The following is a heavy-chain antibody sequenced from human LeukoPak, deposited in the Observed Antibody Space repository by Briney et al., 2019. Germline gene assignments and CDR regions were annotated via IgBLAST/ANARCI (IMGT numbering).Heavy chain of an antibody. V-gene: IGHV3-21*01. CDR1: GFTFSSYA. J-gene: IGHJ6*02. Sequence: GGSLRLSCAASGFTFSSYAMSWVRQAPGKGLEWVSSISSSSSYIYYADSVKGRFTLSRDNAKNSLHLQMNSLRAEDTAVYYCARDLGRSITIFGVVPNGYYYYGMDVWGQGTTVTVSS. CDR3: ARDLGRSITIFGVVPNGYYYYGMDV. CDR2: ISSSSSYI. D-gene: IGHD3-3*01.